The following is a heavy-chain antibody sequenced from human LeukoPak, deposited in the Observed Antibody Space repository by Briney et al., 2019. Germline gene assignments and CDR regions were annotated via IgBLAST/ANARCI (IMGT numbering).Heavy chain of an antibody. J-gene: IGHJ6*04. CDR1: GYTFTNYA. V-gene: IGHV1-3*01. CDR3: AREGLRYFDSLPQYGMDV. D-gene: IGHD3-9*01. Sequence: GASVKVSCKASGYTFTNYAIHWVRQAPGQRLEWMGWINGGNGNTKYSQKFQGRATITRDTSASSAYMELSSLRSEDTAVYYCAREGLRYFDSLPQYGMDVWGKGTTVTVSS. CDR2: INGGNGNT.